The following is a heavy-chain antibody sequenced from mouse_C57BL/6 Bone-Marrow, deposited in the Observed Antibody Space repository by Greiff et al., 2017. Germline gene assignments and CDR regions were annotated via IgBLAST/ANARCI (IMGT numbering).Heavy chain of an antibody. Sequence: QVQLQQPGAELVKPGASVKLSCKASGYTFTSYWMHWVKQRPGQGLEWIGMIHPNSGGTNYNEKFKSKATLTVDKSSSTAYMQLSSLTSEDSAVYYCARSCQLWLLDYWGQGTTLTVSS. V-gene: IGHV1-64*01. CDR3: ARSCQLWLLDY. D-gene: IGHD3-1*01. J-gene: IGHJ2*01. CDR2: IHPNSGGT. CDR1: GYTFTSYW.